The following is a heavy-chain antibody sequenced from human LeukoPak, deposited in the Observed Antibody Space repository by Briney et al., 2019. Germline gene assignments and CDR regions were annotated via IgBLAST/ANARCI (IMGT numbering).Heavy chain of an antibody. CDR2: IKYDGSEK. D-gene: IGHD2-15*01. Sequence: PGGSLRLSCAASGFTFSDYYMDWVRQAPRKRLEWVANIKYDGSEKYYVDSVRGRFTISRDNAKNSLYLQMNSLTPEDTAVYFCAKDCSGGSCYDYWGQGTLVTVSS. CDR3: AKDCSGGSCYDY. J-gene: IGHJ4*02. CDR1: GFTFSDYY. V-gene: IGHV3-7*04.